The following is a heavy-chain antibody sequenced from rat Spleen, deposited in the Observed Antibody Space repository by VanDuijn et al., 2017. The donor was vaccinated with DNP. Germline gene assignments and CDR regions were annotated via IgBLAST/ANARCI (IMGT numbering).Heavy chain of an antibody. CDR3: ARPMDYYSGGFAY. CDR2: ITYDGGST. Sequence: EVQLVESGGGLVQPGRSLKLSCAASGFTFSDFYMGWVRQAPTKGLDLVAYITYDGGSTYYRDSVKGRFTISRDNAKSALYLQMRSLRSEDMATYYCARPMDYYSGGFAYWGHGTLVTVSS. CDR1: GFTFSDFY. D-gene: IGHD1-1*01. V-gene: IGHV5-22*01. J-gene: IGHJ3*01.